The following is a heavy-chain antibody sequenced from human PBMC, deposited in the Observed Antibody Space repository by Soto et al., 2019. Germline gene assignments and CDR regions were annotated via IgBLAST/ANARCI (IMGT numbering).Heavy chain of an antibody. CDR3: ARLQYSSPDAFDI. D-gene: IGHD6-13*01. Sequence: GESLKISCKGSGYSFTGYWIGWVRQMPGKGLEWMGIIYPGDSDTRYSPSFQGQVTISADKSISTAYLQWSSLKASDTAMYYCARLQYSSPDAFDIWGQGTMVTVSS. V-gene: IGHV5-51*01. J-gene: IGHJ3*02. CDR2: IYPGDSDT. CDR1: GYSFTGYW.